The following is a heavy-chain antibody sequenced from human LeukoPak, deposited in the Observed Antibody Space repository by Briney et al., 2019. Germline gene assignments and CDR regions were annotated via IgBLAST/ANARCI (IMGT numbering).Heavy chain of an antibody. J-gene: IGHJ4*02. CDR1: GFTFSSYG. CDR2: ISGSGGST. D-gene: IGHD1-1*01. CDR3: AKDLDQSGDYFDY. Sequence: QPGGSLRLSCAASGFTFSSYGMSWVRQAPGKGLEWVSAISGSGGSTYYADSVKGRFTISRDNSKNTLYLQMNSLRAEDTAVYYCAKDLDQSGDYFDYWGQGTLVTVSS. V-gene: IGHV3-23*01.